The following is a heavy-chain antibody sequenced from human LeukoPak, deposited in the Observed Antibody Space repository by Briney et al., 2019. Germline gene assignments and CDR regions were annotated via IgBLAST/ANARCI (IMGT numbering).Heavy chain of an antibody. V-gene: IGHV1-69*13. CDR2: IIPIFGTA. CDR3: ARRAFLGIAAKKGAFDI. J-gene: IGHJ3*02. Sequence: SVKVSCKASGGTFSSYAISWVRQAPGQGLEWMGGIIPIFGTANYAQKFQGRVTITADESTSTAYMELSSLRSEDTAVYYCARRAFLGIAAKKGAFDIWGQGTMITVSS. CDR1: GGTFSSYA. D-gene: IGHD6-13*01.